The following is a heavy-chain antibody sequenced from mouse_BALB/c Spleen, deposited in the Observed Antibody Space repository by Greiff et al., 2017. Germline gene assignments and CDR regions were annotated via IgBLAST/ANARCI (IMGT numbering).Heavy chain of an antibody. J-gene: IGHJ4*01. CDR1: GYSITSGYY. D-gene: IGHD2-10*01. CDR2: ISYDGSN. V-gene: IGHV3-6*02. Sequence: DVKLQESGPGLVKPSQSLSLTCSVTGYSITSGYYWNWIRQFPGNKLEWMGYISYDGSNNYNPSLKNRISITRDTSKNQFFLKLNSVTTEDTATYYCARSYYPYAMDYWGQGTSVTVSS. CDR3: ARSYYPYAMDY.